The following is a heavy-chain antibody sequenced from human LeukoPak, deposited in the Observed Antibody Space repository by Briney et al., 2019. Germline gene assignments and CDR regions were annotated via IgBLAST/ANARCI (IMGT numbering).Heavy chain of an antibody. J-gene: IGHJ4*02. V-gene: IGHV3-15*01. CDR1: GYTFSIAW. CDR3: AKDLFY. CDR2: IKRKSDGETT. Sequence: PGGSLSLSCAASGYTFSIAWMSWVRQAPGKGLEWVARIKRKSDGETTDYAAPVKGRFTISRDDSKNTLYLQMNSLQTEDTAVYYCAKDLFYWGQGTLVTVSS.